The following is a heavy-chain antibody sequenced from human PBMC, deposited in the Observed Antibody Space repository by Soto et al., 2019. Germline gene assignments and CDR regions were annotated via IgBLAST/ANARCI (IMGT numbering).Heavy chain of an antibody. J-gene: IGHJ3*02. CDR1: GCTFSSYA. D-gene: IGHD5-12*01. V-gene: IGHV3-23*01. CDR2: ISGSGGST. CDR3: AKDLRSLATLPGAFDI. Sequence: PGGSLRLSCAASGCTFSSYAMSWVRQAPGKGLEWVSAISGSGGSTYYADSVKGRFTISRDNSKNTLYLQMNSLRAEDTAVYYCAKDLRSLATLPGAFDIWGQGTMVTVSS.